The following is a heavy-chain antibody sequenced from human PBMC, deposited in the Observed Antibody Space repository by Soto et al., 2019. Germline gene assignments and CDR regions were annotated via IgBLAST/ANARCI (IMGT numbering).Heavy chain of an antibody. CDR1: GYTFISYG. D-gene: IGHD3-10*01. CDR3: ARDFVPGRMVRGVSAFDI. V-gene: IGHV1-18*04. CDR2: ISAYNGNT. J-gene: IGHJ3*02. Sequence: QVQLVQSGAEVKKPGASVKVSCKASGYTFISYGISWVRQAPGQGLEWMGWISAYNGNTNYAQKVQGRVTMTTDTFTSTAYMALKSLRSDDTAVYYCARDFVPGRMVRGVSAFDIWGQGTMVTVSS.